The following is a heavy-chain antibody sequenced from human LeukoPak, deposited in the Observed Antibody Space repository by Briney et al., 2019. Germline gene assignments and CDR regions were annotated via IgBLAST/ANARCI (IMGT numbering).Heavy chain of an antibody. V-gene: IGHV3-48*01. CDR1: GFTFSRDS. CDR3: VRDNPRCCGVVPANIDDY. J-gene: IGHJ4*02. CDR2: INDGSSPI. D-gene: IGHD2-15*01. Sequence: PGGSLRLSCAASGFTFSRDSMNWVRQAPGRGLEWVSYINDGSSPIYYADSVRGRFTISRDNAKNSLYLQMNSLRAEDTAVYYCVRDNPRCCGVVPANIDDYWGQGTLVTVSS.